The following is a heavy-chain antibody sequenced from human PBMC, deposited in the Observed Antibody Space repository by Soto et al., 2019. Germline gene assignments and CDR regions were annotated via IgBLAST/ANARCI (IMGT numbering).Heavy chain of an antibody. V-gene: IGHV3-33*01. J-gene: IGHJ1*01. Sequence: PGGSLRLSCAASGFTFSSYGMHWVRQAPGKGLEWVAVIWYDGSNKYYADSVKGRFTISRDNSKNTLYLQMNSLRAEDTAVYYCARAPYGDEEYFQHWGQGTLVTVSS. D-gene: IGHD4-17*01. CDR3: ARAPYGDEEYFQH. CDR2: IWYDGSNK. CDR1: GFTFSSYG.